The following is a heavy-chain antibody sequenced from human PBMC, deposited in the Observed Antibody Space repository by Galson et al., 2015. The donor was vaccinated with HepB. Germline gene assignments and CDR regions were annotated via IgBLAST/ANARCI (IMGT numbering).Heavy chain of an antibody. CDR3: ASAYYYDSSGYWYYFDY. Sequence: QSGAEVKKPGESLRISCKGSGYSFTSYWISWVRQMPGKGLEWMGRIDPSDSYTNYSPSFQGHVTISADKSISTAYLQWSSLKASDTAMYYCASAYYYDSSGYWYYFDYWGQGTLVTVSS. CDR2: IDPSDSYT. J-gene: IGHJ4*02. V-gene: IGHV5-10-1*01. CDR1: GYSFTSYW. D-gene: IGHD3-22*01.